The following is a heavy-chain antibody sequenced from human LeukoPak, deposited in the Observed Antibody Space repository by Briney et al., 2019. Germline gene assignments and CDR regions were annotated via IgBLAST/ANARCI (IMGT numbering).Heavy chain of an antibody. V-gene: IGHV1-69*04. CDR1: GYTFTGYY. CDR3: ARVLRFLEWLSPRSGYGMDV. J-gene: IGHJ6*02. Sequence: GASVKVSCKASGYTFTGYYMHWVRQAPGQGLEWMGRIIPILGIANYAQKFQGRVTITADKSTSTAYMELSSLRSEDTAVYYCARVLRFLEWLSPRSGYGMDVWGQGTTVTVSS. CDR2: IIPILGIA. D-gene: IGHD3-3*01.